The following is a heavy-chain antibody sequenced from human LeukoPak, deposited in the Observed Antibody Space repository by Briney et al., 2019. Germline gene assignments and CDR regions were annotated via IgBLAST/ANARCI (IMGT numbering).Heavy chain of an antibody. CDR1: GFTFSTSW. CDR2: IDSDGSRI. CDR3: TRNSGWYGLS. J-gene: IGHJ1*01. D-gene: IGHD6-19*01. Sequence: GGSLRLSCEGSGFTFSTSWMHWVRQAPGKGLVWVSRIDSDGSRITYADSVKGRFTISRDNAKNTVYLQMNSLRAEDTAVYYCTRNSGWYGLSWGQGTLVTVSS. V-gene: IGHV3-74*03.